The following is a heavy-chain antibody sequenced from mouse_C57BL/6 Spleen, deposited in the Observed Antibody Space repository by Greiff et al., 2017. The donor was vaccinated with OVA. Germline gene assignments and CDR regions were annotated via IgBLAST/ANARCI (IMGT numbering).Heavy chain of an antibody. CDR3: ARRRSSYDAMDY. Sequence: EVQLQQSGPELVKPGASVKIPCKASGYTFTDYNMDWVKQSHGKSLEWIGDINPNNGGTIYNQKFKGKATLTVDKSSSTAYMELRSLTSEDTAVYYCARRRSSYDAMDYWGQGTSVTVSS. CDR2: INPNNGGT. J-gene: IGHJ4*01. D-gene: IGHD1-1*01. CDR1: GYTFTDYN. V-gene: IGHV1-18*01.